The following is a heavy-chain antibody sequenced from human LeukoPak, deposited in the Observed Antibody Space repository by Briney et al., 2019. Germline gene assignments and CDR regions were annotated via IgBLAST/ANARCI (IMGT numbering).Heavy chain of an antibody. J-gene: IGHJ3*02. D-gene: IGHD1-26*01. Sequence: SQTLSLTCTVSGGSISSGAYHWNWICQNSGKGLEWIGNIYSSGGTYSNPSLESRVTISLDTSKSQLSLNLSSVTAADTAVYYCARVLGGGGFDIWGQGTMVTVSS. CDR1: GGSISSGAYH. CDR2: IYSSGGT. V-gene: IGHV4-31*03. CDR3: ARVLGGGGFDI.